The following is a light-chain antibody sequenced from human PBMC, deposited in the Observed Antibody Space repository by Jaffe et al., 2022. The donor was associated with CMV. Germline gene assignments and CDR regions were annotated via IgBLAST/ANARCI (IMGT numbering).Light chain of an antibody. CDR3: HQRSNWPRT. CDR2: DAS. V-gene: IGKV3-11*01. CDR1: QSVSSY. Sequence: EIVLTQSPATLSLSPGERATLSCRASQSVSSYLAWYQQKPDQAPRLLIYDASNRATGIPARFSGSGSGTDFTLTISSLEPEDFAVYYCHQRSNWPRTFGQGTKLEIK. J-gene: IGKJ2*01.